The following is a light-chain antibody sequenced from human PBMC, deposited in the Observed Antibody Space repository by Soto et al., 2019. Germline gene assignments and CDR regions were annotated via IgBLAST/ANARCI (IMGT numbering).Light chain of an antibody. V-gene: IGLV2-14*03. CDR2: DVN. CDR3: TSWTTSTTMI. CDR1: SSDIGAYNF. J-gene: IGLJ2*01. Sequence: QSALTQPASVSGSPGQSITISCTGTSSDIGAYNFVSWYQHHPGKAPKLRIYDVNILPSGVSNRFSGSKSGNTASLTISGLQAEDEADYDCTSWTTSTTMIFGGGTKLTVL.